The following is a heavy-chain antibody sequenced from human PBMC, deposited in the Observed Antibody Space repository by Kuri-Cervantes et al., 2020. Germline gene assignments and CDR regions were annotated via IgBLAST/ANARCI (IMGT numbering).Heavy chain of an antibody. CDR2: ISRSSSNT. Sequence: LSLTCAASGFTFSSYSMNWVRQAPGKGLEWVSSISRSSSNTYYADSVKGRFTISRDNSKNTLYLQMNSLRAEDTAVYYCARERRDCSSTSCPQIPAYYYYYYGMDVWGQGTTVTVSS. CDR1: GFTFSSYS. J-gene: IGHJ6*02. CDR3: ARERRDCSSTSCPQIPAYYYYYYGMDV. D-gene: IGHD2-2*01. V-gene: IGHV3-21*01.